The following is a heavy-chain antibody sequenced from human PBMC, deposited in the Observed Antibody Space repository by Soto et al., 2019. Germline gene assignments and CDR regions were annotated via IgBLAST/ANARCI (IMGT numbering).Heavy chain of an antibody. CDR2: IYYSGST. CDR1: GGAISSGGYS. CDR3: ARDRRDCGAETYGMVV. D-gene: IGHD2-21*01. V-gene: IGHV4-61*08. J-gene: IGHJ6*02. Sequence: ETLSLTCAVSGGAISSGGYSWSWIGQPPGKGLEWIGYIYYSGSTNYNPSLKSRVTISVDTSKNQFSLKLSSVTAADTAFYYCARDRRDCGAETYGMVVWGQGTTVTVSS.